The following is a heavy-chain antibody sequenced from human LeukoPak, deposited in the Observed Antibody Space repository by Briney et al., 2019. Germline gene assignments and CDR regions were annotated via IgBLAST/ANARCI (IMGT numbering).Heavy chain of an antibody. J-gene: IGHJ4*02. CDR1: AFTFSSYA. D-gene: IGHD2-2*01. CDR3: AKAHCGSTSCPPDS. V-gene: IGHV3-23*01. Sequence: PGGSLRLSCAASAFTFSSYAMTWVRQAPGKGLEWVSVISGSGGSTYYADSVKGRFTISGDNSKNTLYLQMNSLRAEDTALYYCAKAHCGSTSCPPDSWGQGTLVTVSS. CDR2: ISGSGGST.